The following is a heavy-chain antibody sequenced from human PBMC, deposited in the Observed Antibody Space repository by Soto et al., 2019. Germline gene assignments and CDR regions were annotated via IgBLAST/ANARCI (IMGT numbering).Heavy chain of an antibody. V-gene: IGHV3-15*01. D-gene: IGHD6-13*01. CDR2: IKSKTDGGTT. Sequence: EVQLVESGGGLVQPGGSLRLSCAASGFTFSNAWMSWVRQAPGKGLEWVGRIKSKTDGGTTDYAAHVKGRFTISRDDSQNTLYLQMNSLKTEDTAVYDGNTGGHSSSWYGGVDYWGQGTLVTVSS. CDR1: GFTFSNAW. J-gene: IGHJ4*02. CDR3: NTGGHSSSWYGGVDY.